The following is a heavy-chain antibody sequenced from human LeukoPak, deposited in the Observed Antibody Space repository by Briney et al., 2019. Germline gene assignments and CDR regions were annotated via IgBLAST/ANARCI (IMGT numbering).Heavy chain of an antibody. CDR1: GFTFSSYA. J-gene: IGHJ4*02. D-gene: IGHD6-19*01. V-gene: IGHV3-64D*09. Sequence: GGSLRLSCSASGFTFSSYAMHWVRQAPGRGLEYVSAISSSGGSTYDADSVKGRFTISRDNSNNTLYLQMSSLRAEDTAVYYCVKDSAPYSNGWGFDYWGQGTLVTVSS. CDR2: ISSSGGST. CDR3: VKDSAPYSNGWGFDY.